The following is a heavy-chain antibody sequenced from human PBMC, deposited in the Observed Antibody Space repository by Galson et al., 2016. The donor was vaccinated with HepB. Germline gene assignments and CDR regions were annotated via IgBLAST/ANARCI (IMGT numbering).Heavy chain of an antibody. D-gene: IGHD2-21*01. CDR1: GGSLSGYY. Sequence: SETLSLTCGIYGGSLSGYYWSWIRQPPGKGLEYIGDINHSGSVNYNPSLMSRVTIAADVSKRQFSLKLKFVNVSDTAVYYCARRLRFPGSWGADFITWFDTWGQGILATVSS. V-gene: IGHV4-34*01. CDR2: INHSGSV. CDR3: ARRLRFPGSWGADFITWFDT. J-gene: IGHJ5*02.